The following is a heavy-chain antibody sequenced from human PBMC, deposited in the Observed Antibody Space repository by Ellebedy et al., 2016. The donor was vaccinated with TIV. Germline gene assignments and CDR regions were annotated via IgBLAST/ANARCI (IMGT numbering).Heavy chain of an antibody. CDR2: IYYSGST. V-gene: IGHV4-39*01. J-gene: IGHJ4*02. CDR3: AAIQGGADY. D-gene: IGHD3-16*01. Sequence: SETLSLTXTVSGGSISSSSYYWGWIRQPPGKGLEWIGIIYYSGSTYYNPSLKSRVTISVDTSKNQFSLKLSSVTAADTAVYYCAAIQGGADYWGQGTPVTVSS. CDR1: GGSISSSSYY.